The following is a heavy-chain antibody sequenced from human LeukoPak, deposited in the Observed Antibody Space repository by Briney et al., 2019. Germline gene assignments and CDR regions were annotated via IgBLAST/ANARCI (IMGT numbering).Heavy chain of an antibody. J-gene: IGHJ4*02. CDR1: GFTFSSYA. D-gene: IGHD5-24*01. Sequence: GGSLRLSCAASGFTFSSYAMHWVRQAPGKGLEWVAVISHDGSNKYYADSVKGRFTISRDNSKNTLYLQMNSLRAEDTAVYYCAREGRWLQLDYWGQGTLVTVSS. CDR2: ISHDGSNK. CDR3: AREGRWLQLDY. V-gene: IGHV3-30-3*01.